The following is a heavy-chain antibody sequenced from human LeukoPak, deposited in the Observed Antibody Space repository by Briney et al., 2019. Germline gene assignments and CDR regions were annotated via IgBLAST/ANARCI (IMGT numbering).Heavy chain of an antibody. CDR2: ISSSGSTI. Sequence: GGSLRLSCAAPGFTFSDYYMSWIRQAPGKGLEWVSYISSSGSTIYYADSVKGRFTISRDNAKNSLYLQMNSLRAEDTAVYYCARDRYYYYYGMDVWGQGTTVTVSS. J-gene: IGHJ6*02. V-gene: IGHV3-11*01. CDR3: ARDRYYYYYGMDV. CDR1: GFTFSDYY.